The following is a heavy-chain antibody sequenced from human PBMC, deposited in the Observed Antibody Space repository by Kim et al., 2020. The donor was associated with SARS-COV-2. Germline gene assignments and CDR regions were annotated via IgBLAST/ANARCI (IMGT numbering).Heavy chain of an antibody. CDR1: GFTVSSNC. J-gene: IGHJ4*03. CDR3: ARGDAGTTVTGGYFDY. Sequence: GGSLRLSCAASGFTVSSNCMSWVRQAPGKGLEWVSVIYSGGSTYYADSVKGRFTISRDNSKNTLFLQLNSLRAEDTAVYYCARGDAGTTVTGGYFDYWG. CDR2: IYSGGST. D-gene: IGHD4-17*01. V-gene: IGHV3-53*01.